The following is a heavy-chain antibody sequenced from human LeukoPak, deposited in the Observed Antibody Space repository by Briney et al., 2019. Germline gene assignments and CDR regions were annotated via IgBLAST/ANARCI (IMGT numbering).Heavy chain of an antibody. D-gene: IGHD6-13*01. V-gene: IGHV4-59*01. CDR1: GGSISSYY. J-gene: IGHJ5*02. CDR2: IYETGST. CDR3: AREGRRIAAAASNWFDP. Sequence: SETLSLTCTVSGGSISSYYWSWIRQSPGKGLEWIGYIYETGSTHYNPSLESRVTISLDMSKSHFSLKMSSVTAADTAVYYCAREGRRIAAAASNWFDPWGQGTLVTVSS.